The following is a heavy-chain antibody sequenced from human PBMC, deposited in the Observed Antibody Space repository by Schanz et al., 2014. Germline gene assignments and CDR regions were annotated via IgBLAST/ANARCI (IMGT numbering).Heavy chain of an antibody. J-gene: IGHJ4*02. CDR3: ANNWNLDY. CDR1: GFTFSSYA. Sequence: EVQLLESGGGLVQPGGSLRLSCAASGFTFSSYAMSWVRQAPGKGLEWVSSINTGGDSTYYADSVKGRFTISRDNSKNTLYLQMKSLRAEDTAVYYCANNWNLDYWGQGTLVTVSS. V-gene: IGHV3-23*01. D-gene: IGHD1-20*01. CDR2: INTGGDST.